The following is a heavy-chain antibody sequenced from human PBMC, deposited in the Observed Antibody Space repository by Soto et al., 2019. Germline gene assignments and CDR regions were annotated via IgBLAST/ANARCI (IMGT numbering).Heavy chain of an antibody. CDR2: IHNSVNT. D-gene: IGHD6-13*01. V-gene: IGHV4-61*03. CDR1: GDSVGSGGYF. J-gene: IGHJ1*01. Sequence: SETLSLTCAVSGDSVGSGGYFWSWIRQSPGKGLEWIGHIHNSVNTEYNPPLRGRVTISVDTSKNHFSLNLRSVTAADTAIYYGARTDSAGRWAAWYWGQGTLVTVSS. CDR3: ARTDSAGRWAAWY.